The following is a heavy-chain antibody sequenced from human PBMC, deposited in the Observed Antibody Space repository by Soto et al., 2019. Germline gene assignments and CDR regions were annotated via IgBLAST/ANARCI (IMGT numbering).Heavy chain of an antibody. V-gene: IGHV1-69*01. CDR1: GGTFSSYA. CDR2: FIPISGTA. D-gene: IGHD2-2*01. Sequence: QVQLVQSGAEVKKPGSSVKVSCKASGGTFSSYAISWVRQAPGQGLEWMGGFIPISGTANYAQKFQGRVTITAAESTSTADIELSSLRSEDTAVYYCARSQGSSTSLEIYYYYYYGMDVWGQGTTVTVSS. J-gene: IGHJ6*02. CDR3: ARSQGSSTSLEIYYYYYYGMDV.